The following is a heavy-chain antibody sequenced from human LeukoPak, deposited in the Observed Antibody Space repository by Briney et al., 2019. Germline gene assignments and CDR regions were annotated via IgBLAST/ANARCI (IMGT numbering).Heavy chain of an antibody. CDR1: GFTFSSYG. CDR2: IIRSSSTI. D-gene: IGHD6-6*01. CDR3: ARDPYSSSCVDY. J-gene: IGHJ4*02. Sequence: PGGSLRLSCAASGFTFSSYGMNWGRQAPGKGLEWVSYIIRSSSTIYYAYSVKVRFTISRDNAKNSGYLQMNSLRGEDTAVYYCARDPYSSSCVDYWGQGTLVTVSS. V-gene: IGHV3-48*04.